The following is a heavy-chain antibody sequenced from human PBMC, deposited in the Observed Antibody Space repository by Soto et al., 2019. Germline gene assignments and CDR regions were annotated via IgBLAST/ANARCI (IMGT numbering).Heavy chain of an antibody. Sequence: PSETLSLTCTVSGGSISSGGYYWSWIRQHPGKGLEWIGYIYYSGSTYYNPSLKSRVTISVDTSKNQFSLKLSSVTAADTAVYYCARGKNYYDSSGYYYLTLDYWGQGTLVTVSS. CDR3: ARGKNYYDSSGYYYLTLDY. CDR2: IYYSGST. J-gene: IGHJ4*01. V-gene: IGHV4-31*03. D-gene: IGHD3-22*01. CDR1: GGSISSGGYY.